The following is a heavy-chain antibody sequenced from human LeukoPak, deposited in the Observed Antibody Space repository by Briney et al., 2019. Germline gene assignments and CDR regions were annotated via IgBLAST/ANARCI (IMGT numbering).Heavy chain of an antibody. V-gene: IGHV1-2*02. J-gene: IGHJ4*02. CDR3: ARVWFGWELPFDY. CDR2: INPNSGGT. D-gene: IGHD1-26*01. Sequence: ASVKVSCKASGYTFTGCYMHWVRQAPGQGLEWMGWINPNSGGTNYAQKFQGRVTMTRDTSISTAYMELSRLRSDDTAVYYCARVWFGWELPFDYWGQGTLVTVSS. CDR1: GYTFTGCY.